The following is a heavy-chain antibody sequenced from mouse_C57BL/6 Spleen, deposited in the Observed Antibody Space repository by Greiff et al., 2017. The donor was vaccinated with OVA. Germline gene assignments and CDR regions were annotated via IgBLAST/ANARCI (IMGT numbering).Heavy chain of an antibody. D-gene: IGHD4-1*01. CDR3: ARGGLNWDYFDY. V-gene: IGHV1-22*01. Sequence: EVQLQESGPELVKPGASVKMSCKASGYTFTDYNMHWVKQSHGKSLEWIGYINPNNGGTSYNQKFKGKGTLTVNKSSSTAYMERRRLTSEDSAVYYCARGGLNWDYFDYRGKGTTLTVSS. J-gene: IGHJ2*01. CDR2: INPNNGGT. CDR1: GYTFTDYN.